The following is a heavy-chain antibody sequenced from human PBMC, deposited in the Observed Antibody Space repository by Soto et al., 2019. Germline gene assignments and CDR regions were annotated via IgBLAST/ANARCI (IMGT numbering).Heavy chain of an antibody. CDR3: ARDQIVVVPAAAEYYYYGMDV. CDR2: ISSSSSYI. J-gene: IGHJ6*02. Sequence: GGSLRLSCAASGFTFSSYSMNWVRQAPGKGLEWVSSISSSSSYIYYADSVKGRFTISRDNAKNSLYLQMNSLRAEDTAVYYCARDQIVVVPAAAEYYYYGMDVWGQGTTVTVSS. CDR1: GFTFSSYS. D-gene: IGHD2-2*01. V-gene: IGHV3-21*01.